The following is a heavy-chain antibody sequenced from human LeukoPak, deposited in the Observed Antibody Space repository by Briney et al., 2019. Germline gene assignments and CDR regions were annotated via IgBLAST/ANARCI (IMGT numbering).Heavy chain of an antibody. CDR2: IYYSGST. J-gene: IGHJ4*02. CDR3: ARDPVDYYDSSGYGY. D-gene: IGHD3-22*01. Sequence: PSETLSLTCTVSGGSISSSSYYWGWIRQLPGKGLEWIGSIYYSGSTYYNPSLKSRVTISVDTSKNQFSLKLSSVTAADTAVYYCARDPVDYYDSSGYGYWGQGTLVTVSS. CDR1: GGSISSSSYY. V-gene: IGHV4-39*07.